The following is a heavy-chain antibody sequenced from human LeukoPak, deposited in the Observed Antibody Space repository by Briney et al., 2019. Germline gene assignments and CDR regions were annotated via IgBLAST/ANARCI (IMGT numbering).Heavy chain of an antibody. CDR3: VKVDDSSGYYGVDY. CDR1: GFTFSSYG. CDR2: ISYDGSNK. D-gene: IGHD3-22*01. Sequence: GGSLRLSCAASGFTFSSYGMHWVRQAPGKGLEWVAVISYDGSNKYYADSVKGRFTISRDNSKNTLYLQMNSLRAEDTAVYYCVKVDDSSGYYGVDYWGQGTLVTVSS. V-gene: IGHV3-30*18. J-gene: IGHJ4*02.